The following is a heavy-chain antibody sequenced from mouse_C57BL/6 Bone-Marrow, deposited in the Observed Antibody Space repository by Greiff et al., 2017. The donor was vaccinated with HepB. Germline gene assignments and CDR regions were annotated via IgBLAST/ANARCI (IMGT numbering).Heavy chain of an antibody. V-gene: IGHV14-3*01. J-gene: IGHJ2*01. Sequence: VQLQQPVAELVRPGASVKLSCTASGFNIKNTYMHWVKQRPEQGLEWIGRIDPANGNTKYAPKFQGKATITADTSSNTAYLQLSSLTSEDTAIYYCANPHYYYGSSYGYFDYWGQGTTLTVSS. CDR1: GFNIKNTY. CDR3: ANPHYYYGSSYGYFDY. D-gene: IGHD1-1*01. CDR2: IDPANGNT.